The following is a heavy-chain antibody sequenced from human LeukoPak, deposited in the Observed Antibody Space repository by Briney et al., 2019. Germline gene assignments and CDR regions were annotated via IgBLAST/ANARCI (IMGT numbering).Heavy chain of an antibody. V-gene: IGHV3-30*02. CDR2: IQSDGSNK. J-gene: IGHJ4*02. Sequence: PGGSLRLSCAASGFIFSTYGMHWVRQAPGKGLEWVAFIQSDGSNKYYADSVKGRFTISRDNSKNTLYLQMNSLRAEDTAVYYCAKLYGSGICSDYWGQGTLVTVSS. CDR3: AKLYGSGICSDY. CDR1: GFIFSTYG. D-gene: IGHD3-10*01.